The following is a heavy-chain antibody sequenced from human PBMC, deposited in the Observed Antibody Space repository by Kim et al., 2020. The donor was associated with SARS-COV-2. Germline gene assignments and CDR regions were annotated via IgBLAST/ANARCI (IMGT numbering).Heavy chain of an antibody. V-gene: IGHV4-34*01. CDR1: GGSFSGYY. CDR3: ASLRLHNDFWSGSAFDI. J-gene: IGHJ3*02. CDR2: INHSGST. D-gene: IGHD3-3*01. Sequence: SETLSLTCAVYGGSFSGYYWSWIRQPPGKGLEWIGEINHSGSTNYNPSLKSRVTISVDTSKNQFSLKLSSVTAADTAVYYCASLRLHNDFWSGSAFDIWG.